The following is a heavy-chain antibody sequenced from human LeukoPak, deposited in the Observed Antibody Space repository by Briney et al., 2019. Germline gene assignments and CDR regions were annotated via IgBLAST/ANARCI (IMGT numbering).Heavy chain of an antibody. CDR3: AELGITMIGGV. CDR2: ISSSGSTI. V-gene: IGHV3-48*03. Sequence: GRSLRLSCAASGFTFSSYEMNWVRHAPGEGLEWVSYISSSGSTIYYADSVKGRFTISRDNAKNSLYLQMNSLRAEDTAVYYCAELGITMIGGVWGKGTTVTISS. CDR1: GFTFSSYE. J-gene: IGHJ6*04. D-gene: IGHD3-10*02.